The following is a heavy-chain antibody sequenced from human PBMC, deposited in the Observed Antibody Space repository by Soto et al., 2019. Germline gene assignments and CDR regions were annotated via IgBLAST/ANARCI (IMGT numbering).Heavy chain of an antibody. CDR3: SRGELHHDPEYV. J-gene: IGHJ6*04. V-gene: IGHV3-74*01. D-gene: IGHD1-1*01. CDR1: GFTFSDYW. Sequence: PGGSLKLSCAASGFTFSDYWMHWVRQAPGKGLEWVSRIKRDGSTTNYADSVKGRFTISRDNAKNTLYLEMNSLRVEDTADYYNSRGELHHDPEYVGGKGLTETVSS. CDR2: IKRDGSTT.